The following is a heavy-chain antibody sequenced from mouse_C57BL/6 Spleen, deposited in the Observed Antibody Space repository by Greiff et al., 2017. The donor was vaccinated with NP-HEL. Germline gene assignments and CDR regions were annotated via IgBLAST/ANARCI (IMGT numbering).Heavy chain of an antibody. J-gene: IGHJ3*01. D-gene: IGHD4-1*01. CDR3: AGLTGTGFAY. Sequence: QVQLQQPGAELVKPGASVKLSCKASGYTFTSYWMQWVKQRPGQGLEWIGEIDPSDSYTNYNQKFKGKATLTVYTSSSTAYMQLSSLTSEDSAVYYCAGLTGTGFAYWGQGTLVTVSA. CDR2: IDPSDSYT. CDR1: GYTFTSYW. V-gene: IGHV1-50*01.